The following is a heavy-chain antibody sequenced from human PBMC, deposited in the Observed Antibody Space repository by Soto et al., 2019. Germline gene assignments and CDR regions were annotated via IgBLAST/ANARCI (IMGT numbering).Heavy chain of an antibody. V-gene: IGHV1-69*06. Sequence: QVQLVQSGAEFKNPGSTVKVSCKASGGTFSSYAISWERQAPGQGLEWMGGIIPSVGTANYARKFQGRGTITADKSTSTAYMELSSMRSEDTAVYFCAKARIQLWLEDYWGQGTLVTVS. D-gene: IGHD5-18*01. CDR2: IIPSVGTA. J-gene: IGHJ4*02. CDR3: AKARIQLWLEDY. CDR1: GGTFSSYA.